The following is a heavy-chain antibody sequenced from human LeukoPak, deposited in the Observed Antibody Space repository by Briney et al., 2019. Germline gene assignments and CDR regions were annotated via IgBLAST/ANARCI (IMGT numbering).Heavy chain of an antibody. CDR1: GFTVSSSY. V-gene: IGHV3-66*01. D-gene: IGHD2-15*01. J-gene: IGHJ4*02. CDR3: ARESPSGGTQFFDY. Sequence: GGSLRLSCAGSGFTVSSSYMDWVRQAPGKGLEWVSVIYNDDTIYYADSVKGRFTISRDNSKNTLYLQMNGLRAEDAAIYYCARESPSGGTQFFDYWGQGTLVTVSS. CDR2: IYNDDTI.